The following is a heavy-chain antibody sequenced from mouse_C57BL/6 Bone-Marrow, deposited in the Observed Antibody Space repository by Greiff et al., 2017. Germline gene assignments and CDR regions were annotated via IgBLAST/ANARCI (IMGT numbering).Heavy chain of an antibody. D-gene: IGHD1-1*01. Sequence: EVKLVESGGGLVKPGGSLKLSCAASGFTFSDYGMHWVRQAPEKGLEWVAYISSGSSTIYYADTVKGRFTISRDNAKNTLFLQMTSLRSEDTAMYYCARSATVEHYFDDWGQGTTLTVSS. CDR1: GFTFSDYG. CDR2: ISSGSSTI. CDR3: ARSATVEHYFDD. J-gene: IGHJ2*01. V-gene: IGHV5-17*01.